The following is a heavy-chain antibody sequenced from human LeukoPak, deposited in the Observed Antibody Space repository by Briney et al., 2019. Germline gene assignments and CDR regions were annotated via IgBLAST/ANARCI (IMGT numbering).Heavy chain of an antibody. J-gene: IGHJ4*02. Sequence: GGSLRLSCAASGFTFSSYAMHWVRQAPGKGLEWVAVISYDGSNKYYADSVKGRFTISRDNSKNTLYLQMNSLRAEDTAVYYCASVRSYYDSSGYPTLFDYWGQGTLVTVSS. CDR3: ASVRSYYDSSGYPTLFDY. V-gene: IGHV3-30*04. D-gene: IGHD3-22*01. CDR2: ISYDGSNK. CDR1: GFTFSSYA.